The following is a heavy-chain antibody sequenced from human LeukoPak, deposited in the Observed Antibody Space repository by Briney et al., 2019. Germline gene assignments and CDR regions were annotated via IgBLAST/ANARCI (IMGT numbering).Heavy chain of an antibody. CDR2: INAGNGNT. D-gene: IGHD3-22*01. Sequence: ASVKVSCKASGYTFTTYTIHWVRQAPGHRLEWMGWINAGNGNTKYSQRFQGRVTITRDTSASTAYMELSGPRSEDTAVYYCARDLARGTEMIITTLFDYWGQGTLVTVSS. CDR3: ARDLARGTEMIITTLFDY. J-gene: IGHJ4*02. V-gene: IGHV1-3*01. CDR1: GYTFTTYT.